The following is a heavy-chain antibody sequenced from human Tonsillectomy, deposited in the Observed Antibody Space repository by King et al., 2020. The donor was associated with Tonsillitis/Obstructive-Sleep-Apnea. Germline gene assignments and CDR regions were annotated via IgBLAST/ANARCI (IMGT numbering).Heavy chain of an antibody. CDR3: AKEAIFGVARYFDL. D-gene: IGHD3-3*01. CDR2: INPNNGVT. CDR1: GYTFTAYY. J-gene: IGHJ2*01. V-gene: IGHV1-2*05. Sequence: QLVQSGAEVKEPGASVKVSCKASGYTFTAYYIHWVRQAPGQGLEWMGRINPNNGVTNYAQKFQGRVTMTRDTSISTAYMELNRLRSDDTVVYYCAKEAIFGVARYFDLWGRGTLVTVSS.